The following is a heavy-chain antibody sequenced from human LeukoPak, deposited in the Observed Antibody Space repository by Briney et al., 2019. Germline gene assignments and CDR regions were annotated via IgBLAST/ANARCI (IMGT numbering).Heavy chain of an antibody. Sequence: PGGSLRLSCAAAGFTFSSYWMNWVRQAPGKGLEWVANIKQDGSEEYYVDSVKGRFTISRDNAKNSLYLQMNSLRAEDTAVYYCATSRTLDHWGQGTLVTVSS. CDR3: ATSRTLDH. J-gene: IGHJ4*02. CDR1: GFTFSSYW. CDR2: IKQDGSEE. V-gene: IGHV3-7*05.